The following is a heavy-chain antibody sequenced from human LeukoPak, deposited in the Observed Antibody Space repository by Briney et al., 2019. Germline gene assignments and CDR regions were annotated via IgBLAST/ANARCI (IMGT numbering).Heavy chain of an antibody. CDR3: ARGPLVRLPSSFDP. CDR1: GYTFTSYD. D-gene: IGHD3-16*02. CDR2: MNPNSGNT. J-gene: IGHJ5*02. Sequence: ASVKVSCKASGYTFTSYDINWVRQATGQGLEWMGWMNPNSGNTGSAQRFQGRITMSRDTSISTAYMELSSLRSEDTAVYYCARGPLVRLPSSFDPWGQGTLVTVSS. V-gene: IGHV1-8*01.